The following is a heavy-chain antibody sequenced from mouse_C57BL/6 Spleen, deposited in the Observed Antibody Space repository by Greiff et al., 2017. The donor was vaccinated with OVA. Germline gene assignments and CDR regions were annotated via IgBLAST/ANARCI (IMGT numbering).Heavy chain of an antibody. J-gene: IGHJ3*01. CDR2: IHPSDNDT. D-gene: IGHD2-4*01. V-gene: IGHV1-74*01. CDR3: APYDYPDGFAY. Sequence: QVQLQQPGAELVKPGASVKVSCKASGYTFTSYWMHWVKQRPGQGLEWIGRIHPSDNDTNYNQKFPGKATLTVDKSSSTAYMQLSSLTSEDSAVYYCAPYDYPDGFAYWGQGTLVTVSA. CDR1: GYTFTSYW.